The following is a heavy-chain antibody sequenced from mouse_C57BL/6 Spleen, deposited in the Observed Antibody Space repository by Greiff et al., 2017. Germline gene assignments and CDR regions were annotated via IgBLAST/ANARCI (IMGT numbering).Heavy chain of an antibody. CDR3: ARVPGTSWYFDV. D-gene: IGHD4-1*01. J-gene: IGHJ1*03. V-gene: IGHV5-16*01. Sequence: EVQGVESEGGLVQPGSSMKLSCTASGFTFSDYYMAWVRQVPEKGLEWVANINYDGSSTYYLDSLKSRFIIPRDNTKNILYLQMISLKSEATATYYCARVPGTSWYFDVWGTGTTVTVSS. CDR2: INYDGSST. CDR1: GFTFSDYY.